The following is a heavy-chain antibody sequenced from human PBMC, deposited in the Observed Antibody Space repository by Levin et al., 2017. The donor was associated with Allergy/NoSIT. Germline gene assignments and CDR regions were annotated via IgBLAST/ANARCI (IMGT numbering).Heavy chain of an antibody. CDR1: GDSVSSNSVV. CDR2: TYYRSKWYN. V-gene: IGHV6-1*01. Sequence: PSETLSLTCVISGDSVSSNSVVWHWIRQSPSRGPEWLGRTYYRSKWYNEYAVFVKSRITINPDTSRNQFSLQLNSVTPEDTAVYYCARGAFYYGSGSPTFDYWGQGTLVTVSS. CDR3: ARGAFYYGSGSPTFDY. J-gene: IGHJ4*02. D-gene: IGHD3-10*01.